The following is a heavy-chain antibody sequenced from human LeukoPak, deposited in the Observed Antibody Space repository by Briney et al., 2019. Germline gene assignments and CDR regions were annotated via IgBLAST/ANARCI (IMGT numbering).Heavy chain of an antibody. Sequence: RASVKVSCKASGGTFSSYAISWVRQAPGQGLEWMGGIIPIFGTANYAQKFQGRVTITADESTSTAYMELSSLRSEDTAVYYCARGGLRWSDAFDIWGQGTMVTVSS. D-gene: IGHD4-23*01. CDR2: IIPIFGTA. J-gene: IGHJ3*02. CDR3: ARGGLRWSDAFDI. V-gene: IGHV1-69*13. CDR1: GGTFSSYA.